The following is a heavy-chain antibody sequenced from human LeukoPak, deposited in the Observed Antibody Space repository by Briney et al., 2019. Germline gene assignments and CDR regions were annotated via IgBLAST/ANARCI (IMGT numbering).Heavy chain of an antibody. CDR1: GGSFSGYY. Sequence: SETLSLTCAVYGGSFSGYYWSWIRQPPGKGLEWIGEINHSGSTNYNPSPKSRVTISVDTSKNQFSLKLSSVTAADTAVYYCARAEEYSSGWYGLGFDYYCGMDVWGQGTTVTVSS. D-gene: IGHD6-19*01. CDR3: ARAEEYSSGWYGLGFDYYCGMDV. V-gene: IGHV4-34*01. CDR2: INHSGST. J-gene: IGHJ6*02.